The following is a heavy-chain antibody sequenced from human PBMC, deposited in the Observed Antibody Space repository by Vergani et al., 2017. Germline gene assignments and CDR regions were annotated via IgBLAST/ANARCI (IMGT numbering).Heavy chain of an antibody. D-gene: IGHD2-21*01. CDR3: ARGALWWLRQIDS. CDR1: GFSLTTYGMR. V-gene: IGHV2-70*04. J-gene: IGHJ4*02. Sequence: QVTLKESGPALVKPTQTLALTCTFSGFSLTTYGMRVSWIRQPPGKALEWLARIDWDDDTYYRTSLRTRLTISKDTFKNQVALTMTNMDPVDTATYYCARGALWWLRQIDSWGQGTLVTVSS. CDR2: IDWDDDT.